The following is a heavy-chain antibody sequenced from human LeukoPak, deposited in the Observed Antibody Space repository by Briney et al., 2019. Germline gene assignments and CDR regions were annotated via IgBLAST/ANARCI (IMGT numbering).Heavy chain of an antibody. V-gene: IGHV3-23*01. CDR2: ISGSGGST. D-gene: IGHD3-3*01. J-gene: IGHJ4*02. Sequence: PGGSLRLSCAASGFTFSSYAMSWVRQAPGKGLEWVSAISGSGGSTYYADSVKGRFTISRDNSKNALYLQMNSLRAEDTAVYYCAKGLRFLEWQFDYWGQGTLVTVSS. CDR1: GFTFSSYA. CDR3: AKGLRFLEWQFDY.